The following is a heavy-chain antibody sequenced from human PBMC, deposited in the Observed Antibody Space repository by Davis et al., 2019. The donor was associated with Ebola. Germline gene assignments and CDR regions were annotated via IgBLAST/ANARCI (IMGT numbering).Heavy chain of an antibody. CDR2: IYYSGST. V-gene: IGHV4-39*01. Sequence: GSLRLSCTVSGGSIISSSSYWGWIRQPPRKGLEWIGSIYYSGSTYYNPSLKSRVTISVDTSKNQFSLKLSSVTAADTAVYYCAIITTLRYYYYYGMDVWGQGTTVTVSS. CDR3: AIITTLRYYYYYGMDV. J-gene: IGHJ6*02. D-gene: IGHD4-17*01. CDR1: GGSIISSSSY.